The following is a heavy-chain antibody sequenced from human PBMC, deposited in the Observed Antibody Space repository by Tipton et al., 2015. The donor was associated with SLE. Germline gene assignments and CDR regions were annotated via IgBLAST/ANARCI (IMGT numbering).Heavy chain of an antibody. V-gene: IGHV4-38-2*02. J-gene: IGHJ4*02. D-gene: IGHD2-2*01. CDR2: ISRSGTI. CDR1: GYSISDTYY. CDR3: ARDKAYPGSPGDY. Sequence: TLSLTCAVSGYSISDTYYWGWIRQPPGKGLEWIGSISRSGTINYNPSLKSRVTISVDTSKNQFSLKLTSVTAADTAMYYCARDKAYPGSPGDYWGQGTLVTVSS.